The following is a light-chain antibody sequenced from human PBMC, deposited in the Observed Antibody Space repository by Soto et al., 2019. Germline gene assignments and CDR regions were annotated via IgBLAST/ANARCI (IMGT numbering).Light chain of an antibody. CDR3: KQYGSSPPLT. J-gene: IGKJ4*01. Sequence: EFVLTQSPGTLSLSPGEIATLSCRASQSVSSSFLAWYQQKPGQAPRILIYGASTRATGIPDRFSGSGSGTDFTLTISRLEPEDFAVYYCKQYGSSPPLTFGGGNKVEIQ. V-gene: IGKV3-20*01. CDR1: QSVSSSF. CDR2: GAS.